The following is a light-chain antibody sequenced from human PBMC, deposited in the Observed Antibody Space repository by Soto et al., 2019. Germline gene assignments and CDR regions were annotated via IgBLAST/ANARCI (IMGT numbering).Light chain of an antibody. CDR3: QQYGSSSPWT. J-gene: IGKJ1*01. Sequence: DIQMTQSPSTLSASVGDRVTITCRASQSISSWLAWYQPKPGKAPKLLIYKASSLETGVPSRFSGSGSGTEFTLTISSLQPDDFASYYCQQYGSSSPWTFGQGTKVEVK. CDR1: QSISSW. CDR2: KAS. V-gene: IGKV1-5*03.